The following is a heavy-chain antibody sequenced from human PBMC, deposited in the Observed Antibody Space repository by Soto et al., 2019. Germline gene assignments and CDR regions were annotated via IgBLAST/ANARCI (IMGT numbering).Heavy chain of an antibody. J-gene: IGHJ4*02. CDR3: ARDRDDSSGYYFDY. D-gene: IGHD3-22*01. CDR2: IWYDGSNK. V-gene: IGHV3-33*01. Sequence: QVQLVESGGGVVQPGRSLRLSCAASGFTFSSYGMHWVRQAPGKGLEWVAVIWYDGSNKYYADSVKGRFTISRDNSKNTRYLQMNSLRAEDTAVYYCARDRDDSSGYYFDYWGQGTLVTVSS. CDR1: GFTFSSYG.